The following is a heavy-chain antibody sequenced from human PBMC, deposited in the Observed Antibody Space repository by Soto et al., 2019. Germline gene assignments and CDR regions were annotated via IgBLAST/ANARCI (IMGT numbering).Heavy chain of an antibody. CDR3: ARKSRSYLNWFDP. CDR2: IYYTGST. V-gene: IGHV4-39*01. J-gene: IGHJ5*02. CDR1: GGSISSRSYY. D-gene: IGHD6-6*01. Sequence: PSDTLSLTCTVSGGSISSRSYYRGWIRQPPGKGLERIGSIYYTGSTYYNPSLKSRVTIATDTTNNQLSLNLSSVTAADTAVYYCARKSRSYLNWFDPWGQGTLATV.